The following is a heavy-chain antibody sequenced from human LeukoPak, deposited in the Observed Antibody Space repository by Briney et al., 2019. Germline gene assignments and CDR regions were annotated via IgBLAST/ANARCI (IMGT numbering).Heavy chain of an antibody. CDR2: INPNSGGT. V-gene: IGHV1-2*02. J-gene: IGHJ5*02. CDR1: GYTFTGYY. D-gene: IGHD5-18*01. Sequence: ASVKVSCKASGYTFTGYYMHWVRQAPGQVLEWMGWINPNSGGTNYAQKFQGRVTMTRDTSISTAYMELSRLRSDDTAVYYCARARYNYGSNWFDPWGQGTLVTVSS. CDR3: ARARYNYGSNWFDP.